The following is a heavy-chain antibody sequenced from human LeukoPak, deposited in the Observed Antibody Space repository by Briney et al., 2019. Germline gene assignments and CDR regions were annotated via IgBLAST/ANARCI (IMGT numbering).Heavy chain of an antibody. Sequence: TSETLSLTCTVSGGSISSSTYYWGWIRQPPGKGLEWIGIIYYSGTTYYNPSLKSRVTISVDTPKNQFSLKLSSVTAADTAVYYCATYSSSSGWFDPWGQGTLVTVSS. V-gene: IGHV4-39*01. CDR1: GGSISSSTYY. CDR2: IYYSGTT. J-gene: IGHJ5*02. CDR3: ATYSSSSGWFDP. D-gene: IGHD6-13*01.